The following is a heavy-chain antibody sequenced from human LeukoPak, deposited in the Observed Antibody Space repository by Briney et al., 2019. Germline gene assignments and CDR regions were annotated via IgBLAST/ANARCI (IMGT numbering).Heavy chain of an antibody. Sequence: SETLSLTCAVYGGSFGGYYWTWIRQTPGKGPEWIGEINHSGSTNYNPSLKRRVFMSVDTAKNQFSLRLNSVSAADTAVYYCARGGYFNSSGYPNPLDYWGQGTLVTVSS. CDR1: GGSFGGYY. D-gene: IGHD3-22*01. J-gene: IGHJ4*02. CDR2: INHSGST. V-gene: IGHV4-34*01. CDR3: ARGGYFNSSGYPNPLDY.